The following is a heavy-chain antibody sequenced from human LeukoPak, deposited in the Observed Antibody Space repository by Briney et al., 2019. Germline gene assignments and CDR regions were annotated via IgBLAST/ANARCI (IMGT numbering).Heavy chain of an antibody. CDR1: GGSVSSGSYY. V-gene: IGHV4-61*01. J-gene: IGHJ4*02. CDR3: ARDKLWFNY. Sequence: SETLSLTCTVSGGSVSSGSYYWSWIRQPPGKGLEWIGYIYYSGSTNYNPSLKSRVTISVDTSKNQFSLKLSTVTAADTAVYYCARDKLWFNYWGQGTLVTVSS. D-gene: IGHD5-18*01. CDR2: IYYSGST.